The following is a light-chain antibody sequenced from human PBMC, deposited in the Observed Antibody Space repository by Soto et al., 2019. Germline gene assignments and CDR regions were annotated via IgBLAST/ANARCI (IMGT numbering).Light chain of an antibody. CDR1: QSISSY. Sequence: DIQMTQSPSSLSASVGDRVTITCRASQSISSYLTWYQQKPGKAPKLLIYAASTLQSGVPSRFSGSGSGTDFTLTISSLHPEDVSTYYCQQSDSTLRTFGQGTKVEIK. V-gene: IGKV1-39*01. CDR3: QQSDSTLRT. J-gene: IGKJ1*01. CDR2: AAS.